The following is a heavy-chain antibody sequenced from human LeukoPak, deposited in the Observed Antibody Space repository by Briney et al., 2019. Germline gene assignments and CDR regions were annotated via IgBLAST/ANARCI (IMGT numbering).Heavy chain of an antibody. J-gene: IGHJ4*02. Sequence: GGSLRLSCAASGFTFSSYSMQWVRQTPGKGLEWVGIMSNSGENTFYGEAVKGRFTISRDNSQNTLYLQMNSLRPEDTAVYYCAKGGASVTRYVDYWGRGTLVTVSS. V-gene: IGHV3-30*18. CDR1: GFTFSSYS. D-gene: IGHD4-17*01. CDR3: AKGGASVTRYVDY. CDR2: MSNSGENT.